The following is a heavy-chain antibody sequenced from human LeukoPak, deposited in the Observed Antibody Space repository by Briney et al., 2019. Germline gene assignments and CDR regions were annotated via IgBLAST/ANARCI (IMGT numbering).Heavy chain of an antibody. Sequence: PSETLSLTCAVYGGSFSGYYWSWIRQPPGKGLEWIGEINHSGSTNYNPSPKSRVNISVDTSKNQFSLKLSSVTAADTAVYYCARGLKYYDILTGYYPISFDYWGQGTLVTVSS. D-gene: IGHD3-9*01. CDR3: ARGLKYYDILTGYYPISFDY. V-gene: IGHV4-34*01. CDR1: GGSFSGYY. CDR2: INHSGST. J-gene: IGHJ4*02.